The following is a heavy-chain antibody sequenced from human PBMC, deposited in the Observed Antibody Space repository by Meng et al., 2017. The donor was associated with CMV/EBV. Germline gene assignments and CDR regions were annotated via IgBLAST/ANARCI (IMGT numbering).Heavy chain of an antibody. CDR2: ISYDGSNK. J-gene: IGHJ6*02. D-gene: IGHD3-22*01. CDR3: ARDRITMIVRGVYGMDV. V-gene: IGHV3-30*04. Sequence: GGSLRLSCAASGVTFSSYAMHWVRQAPGKGLEWVAVISYDGSNKYYADSVKGRFTISRDNSKNMLYLQMNSLRAEDTAVYYCARDRITMIVRGVYGMDVWGQGTTVTVSS. CDR1: GVTFSSYA.